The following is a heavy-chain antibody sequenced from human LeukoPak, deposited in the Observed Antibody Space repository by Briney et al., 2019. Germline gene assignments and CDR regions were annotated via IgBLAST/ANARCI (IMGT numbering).Heavy chain of an antibody. D-gene: IGHD3-10*01. V-gene: IGHV3-33*08. CDR3: ARDGSGSYDSYFDY. J-gene: IGHJ4*02. CDR2: IWYGGSNK. Sequence: GRSLRLSCAASGFTFSSCGMHGVRQAPGKGREWVAVIWYGGSNKYYADSVKGGFTISRDNSKNTLYLQMNRLRAEDTAVYYCARDGSGSYDSYFDYWGQGTLVTVSS. CDR1: GFTFSSCG.